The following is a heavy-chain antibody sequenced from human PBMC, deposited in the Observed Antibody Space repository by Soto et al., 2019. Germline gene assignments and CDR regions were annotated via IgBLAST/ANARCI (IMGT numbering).Heavy chain of an antibody. CDR3: ASPDFGDYWYFDL. J-gene: IGHJ2*01. D-gene: IGHD4-17*01. Sequence: QDQLVQYGAEVKKPGSSVQVSCKASGGPFSSHTFSWVRQAPGQGLEWMGRIIPALGTATSAQKFQGRVTITANEAATAVAMELTSLRSEDTAVYYRASPDFGDYWYFDLWGRGTLVTVSS. CDR2: IIPALGTA. V-gene: IGHV1-69*08. CDR1: GGPFSSHT.